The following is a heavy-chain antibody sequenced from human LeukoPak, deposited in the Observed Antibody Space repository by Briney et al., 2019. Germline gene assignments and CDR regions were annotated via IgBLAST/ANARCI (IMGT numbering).Heavy chain of an antibody. CDR1: GGSISSDF. D-gene: IGHD1-26*01. V-gene: IGHV4-59*01. CDR3: ARRGANSGSYSHFDL. J-gene: IGHJ2*01. Sequence: SETLSLTCPVSGGSISSDFWNWIRQPPGKGLEWIGSVHYSGSTNYNPSLKSRVTISLDTSKNKFSLQLRSVTGADTAVYCCARRGANSGSYSHFDLWGRGTLVTVSS. CDR2: VHYSGST.